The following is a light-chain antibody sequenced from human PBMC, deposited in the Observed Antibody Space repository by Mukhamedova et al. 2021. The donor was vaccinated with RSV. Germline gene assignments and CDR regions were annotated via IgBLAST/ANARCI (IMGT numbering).Light chain of an antibody. CDR2: GAS. Sequence: APRLLIYGASTRATGIPDRFSGSESGTDFTLTVSRLEPEDFAVYYGQQYGSSPLTFGGGTK. V-gene: IGKV3-20*01. CDR3: QQYGSSPLT. J-gene: IGKJ4*01.